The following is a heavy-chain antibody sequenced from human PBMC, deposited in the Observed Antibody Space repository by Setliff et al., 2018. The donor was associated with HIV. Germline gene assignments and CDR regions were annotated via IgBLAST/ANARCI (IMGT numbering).Heavy chain of an antibody. J-gene: IGHJ4*02. CDR1: GGSISSSSYY. CDR3: ARRTLITGYDY. CDR2: LYYSGTT. V-gene: IGHV4-39*01. D-gene: IGHD3-16*01. Sequence: KTSETLSLTCTVSGGSISSSSYYWGWIRQPPGKGLEWIGSLYYSGTTYYNPSLKSRLTISVDTSKNQFSLKLSSVTAADTAVYYCARRTLITGYDYWGQGTLVTVSS.